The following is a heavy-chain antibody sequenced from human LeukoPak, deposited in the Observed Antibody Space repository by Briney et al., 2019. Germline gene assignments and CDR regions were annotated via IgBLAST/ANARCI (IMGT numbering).Heavy chain of an antibody. V-gene: IGHV3-7*01. Sequence: GGSLRLSCAASGLTFRSYWMNWVRQAPGKGLGWVANKQEDGSEKHYVDSVKGRFTISRDNAKNSLYLQMNSLRVDDTAAYYCARIKDRYFDGLPLDDWGQGTLATVSS. CDR3: ARIKDRYFDGLPLDD. D-gene: IGHD3-9*01. CDR1: GLTFRSYW. CDR2: KQEDGSEK. J-gene: IGHJ4*02.